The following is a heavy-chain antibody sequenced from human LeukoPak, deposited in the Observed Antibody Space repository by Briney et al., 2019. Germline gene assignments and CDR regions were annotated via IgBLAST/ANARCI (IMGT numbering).Heavy chain of an antibody. CDR1: GFTFSSYA. V-gene: IGHV3-23*01. D-gene: IGHD3-22*01. CDR3: AREDYYDSSGFGGGY. J-gene: IGHJ4*02. Sequence: PGGSLRLSCAASGFTFSSYAMSWVRQAPGKGLEWVSAISGSGSSTYYADSVKGRFTISRDNSKNTLYLQMNSLRAEDTAVYYCAREDYYDSSGFGGGYWGQGTLVTVSS. CDR2: ISGSGSST.